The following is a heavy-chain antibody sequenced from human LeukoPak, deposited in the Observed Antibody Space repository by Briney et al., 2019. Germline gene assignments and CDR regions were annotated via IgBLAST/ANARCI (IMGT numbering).Heavy chain of an antibody. J-gene: IGHJ4*02. Sequence: GGSLRLSCAASGFTFDDYAMHWVRQAPGKGLEWVSGISWNSGSIGYADSVKGRFTISRDNAKNSLYLQMNSLRAEDTAVYYCARGPVPETAAMPSDYWGQGTLVTVSS. CDR3: ARGPVPETAAMPSDY. CDR2: ISWNSGSI. CDR1: GFTFDDYA. V-gene: IGHV3-9*01. D-gene: IGHD2-2*01.